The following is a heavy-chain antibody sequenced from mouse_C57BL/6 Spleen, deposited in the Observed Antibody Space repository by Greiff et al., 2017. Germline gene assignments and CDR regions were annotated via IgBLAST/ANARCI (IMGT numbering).Heavy chain of an antibody. V-gene: IGHV1-52*01. CDR3: ARHYDYDEGFAY. D-gene: IGHD2-4*01. CDR1: GYTFTSYW. Sequence: QVQLQQPGAELVRPGSSVKLSCKASGYTFTSYWMHWVKQRPIQGLEWIGNIDPSDSETHYNQKFKDKATLTVDKSSSTAYMQLSILTSEDSAVYYCARHYDYDEGFAYWGQGTLVTVSA. CDR2: IDPSDSET. J-gene: IGHJ3*01.